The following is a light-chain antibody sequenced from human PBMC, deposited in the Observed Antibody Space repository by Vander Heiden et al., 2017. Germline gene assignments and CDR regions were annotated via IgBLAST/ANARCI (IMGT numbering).Light chain of an antibody. CDR1: SSDVGGYNY. Sequence: QSALTQPASVSGSPGQSITISCTGTSSDVGGYNYVSWYQQHPGKAPKLMIYEVINRPSGVSNRFSGSKSGNTASLTISGLQAEDEADYYCSSYTSSSPSDVVFGGGTKLTVL. J-gene: IGLJ2*01. CDR2: EVI. CDR3: SSYTSSSPSDVV. V-gene: IGLV2-14*01.